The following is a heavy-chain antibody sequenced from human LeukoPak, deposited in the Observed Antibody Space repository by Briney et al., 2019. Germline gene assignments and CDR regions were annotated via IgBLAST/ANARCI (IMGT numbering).Heavy chain of an antibody. J-gene: IGHJ6*03. V-gene: IGHV4-34*01. D-gene: IGHD3-10*01. CDR2: INHSGST. CDR1: GGSFSGYY. Sequence: SETLSLTCAVYGGSFSGYYWSWIRQPPGKGLEWIGEINHSGSTNYNPSLKSRVTISVDTSKNQFSLKLSSVTAADTAVYYCARGRRGFGAYYYYYYMDVWGKGTTVTVSS. CDR3: ARGRRGFGAYYYYYYMDV.